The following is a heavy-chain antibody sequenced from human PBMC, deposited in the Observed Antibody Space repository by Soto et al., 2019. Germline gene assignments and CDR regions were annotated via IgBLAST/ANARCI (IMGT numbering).Heavy chain of an antibody. D-gene: IGHD2-15*01. Sequence: GGSLRLSFVAFGFTFTDSFMTWCRQAPEKGLEWCSYISNTDTMKDPADPAKARFPFSRDNAKTPLSRQIDGGRAGATAVYNFARDTCGGGSCYLHWGQGALVTVSS. CDR3: ARDTCGGGSCYLH. CDR1: GFTFTDSF. J-gene: IGHJ4*02. V-gene: IGHV3-11*01. CDR2: ISNTDTMK.